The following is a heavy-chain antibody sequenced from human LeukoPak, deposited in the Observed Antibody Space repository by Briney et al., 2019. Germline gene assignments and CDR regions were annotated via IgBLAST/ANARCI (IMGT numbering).Heavy chain of an antibody. Sequence: SVKVSCKASGGTFSSYAISWVRQAPGQGLEWMGRIIPILGIANYAQKFQGRVTITADKSTSTAYMELSSLRSEDTAVYYCARSVEMASRSFDYWGQGTLVTVSS. V-gene: IGHV1-69*04. CDR1: GGTFSSYA. J-gene: IGHJ4*02. CDR2: IIPILGIA. D-gene: IGHD5-24*01. CDR3: ARSVEMASRSFDY.